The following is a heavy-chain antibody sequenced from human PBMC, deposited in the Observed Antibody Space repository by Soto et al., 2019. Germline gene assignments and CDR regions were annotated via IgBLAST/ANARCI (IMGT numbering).Heavy chain of an antibody. V-gene: IGHV3-49*04. CDR1: GFTFGDYA. Sequence: GGSLRLSCTASGFTFGDYAMSWVRQAPGKGLEWVGFIRSKAYGGTTEYAASVKGRFTISRDDSKSIAYLQMNGLKTEDTAVYYCTRLVRGSGNWFDPWGQGTLVTVSS. J-gene: IGHJ5*02. D-gene: IGHD3-10*01. CDR2: IRSKAYGGTT. CDR3: TRLVRGSGNWFDP.